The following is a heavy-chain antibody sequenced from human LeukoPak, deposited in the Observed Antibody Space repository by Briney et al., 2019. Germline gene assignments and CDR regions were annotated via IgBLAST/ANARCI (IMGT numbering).Heavy chain of an antibody. CDR2: IYYSGTT. D-gene: IGHD6-13*01. V-gene: IGHV4-59*07. J-gene: IGHJ4*02. CDR3: ARGVYIAAAQYGY. Sequence: SDTLSLTCTVSGGSISSYYRSWIRQPPGKGLEWIGYIYYSGTTNYNPSLKSRVTISVDTSKNQFSLKLSSVTAADTAVYYCARGVYIAAAQYGYWGQGTLVTVSS. CDR1: GGSISSYY.